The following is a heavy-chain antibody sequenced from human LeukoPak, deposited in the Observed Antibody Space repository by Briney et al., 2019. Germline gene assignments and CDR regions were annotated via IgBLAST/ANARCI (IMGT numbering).Heavy chain of an antibody. D-gene: IGHD2-21*02. CDR3: AKSDCGGDCHLLDF. Sequence: PGGSLRLSCAASGFTFSTYAMSWVRQAPGKGLEWVSHFGGSGGAIYYADSVKGRFTISRDKSKNTLYLQMNSLRDEDTAVYYCAKSDCGGDCHLLDFWGQGTLVTVSS. V-gene: IGHV3-23*01. CDR1: GFTFSTYA. CDR2: FGGSGGAI. J-gene: IGHJ4*02.